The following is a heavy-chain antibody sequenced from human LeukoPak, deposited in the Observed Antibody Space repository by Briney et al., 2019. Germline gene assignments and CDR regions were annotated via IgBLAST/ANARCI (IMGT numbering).Heavy chain of an antibody. CDR3: ARARHYDILTGYGAFDI. J-gene: IGHJ3*02. CDR1: GYTFTGYY. CDR2: INPNSGGT. Sequence: ASVKVSCKASGYTFTGYYMHWVRQAPGQGLEWMGWINPNSGGTNYAQKFQGRVTMTRDTSISTAYMELSRLRSDDTAVYYCARARHYDILTGYGAFDIWGQGTMVTVSS. V-gene: IGHV1-2*02. D-gene: IGHD3-9*01.